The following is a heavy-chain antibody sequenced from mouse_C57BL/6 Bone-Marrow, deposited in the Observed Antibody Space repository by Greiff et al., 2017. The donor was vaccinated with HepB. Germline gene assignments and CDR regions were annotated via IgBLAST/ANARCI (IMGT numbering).Heavy chain of an antibody. D-gene: IGHD2-3*01. V-gene: IGHV7-1*01. CDR2: SRNKANDYTT. Sequence: EVKVVESGGGLVQSGRSLRLSCATSGFTFSDFYMEWVRQAPGKGLEWIAASRNKANDYTTEYSASVKGRFIVSRDTSQSILYLQMNALRAEDTAIYYCARDLYDGVGYWGQGTSVTVSS. J-gene: IGHJ4*01. CDR1: GFTFSDFY. CDR3: ARDLYDGVGY.